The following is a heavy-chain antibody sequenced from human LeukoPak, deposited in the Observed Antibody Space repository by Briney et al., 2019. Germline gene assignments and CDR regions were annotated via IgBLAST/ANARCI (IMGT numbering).Heavy chain of an antibody. CDR1: GFTFSSYA. Sequence: PGGSLRLSCAASGFTFSSYAMHWVRQAPGKGLEWVSAISGSGGSTYYADSVKGRFTISRDNARNSLYLQMNTLRAEDTAVYSCARGADGVSSNSRGWFDPWGQGTLVTVSS. J-gene: IGHJ5*02. V-gene: IGHV3-21*01. D-gene: IGHD2-15*01. CDR3: ARGADGVSSNSRGWFDP. CDR2: ISGSGGST.